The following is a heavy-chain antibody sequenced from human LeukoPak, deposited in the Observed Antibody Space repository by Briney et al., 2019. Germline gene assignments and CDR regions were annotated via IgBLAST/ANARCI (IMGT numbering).Heavy chain of an antibody. CDR1: GYTFTSYY. J-gene: IGHJ3*02. CDR2: INPSGGST. V-gene: IGHV1-46*01. D-gene: IGHD1-26*01. Sequence: ASVKVSCKASGYTFTSYYMHWVRQAPGQGLEWMGIINPSGGSTSYAQKFQGRVTITRDTSASTAYMELSSLRSEDTAVYYCARVGVWWDQKDPGDHDAFDIWGQGTMVTVSS. CDR3: ARVGVWWDQKDPGDHDAFDI.